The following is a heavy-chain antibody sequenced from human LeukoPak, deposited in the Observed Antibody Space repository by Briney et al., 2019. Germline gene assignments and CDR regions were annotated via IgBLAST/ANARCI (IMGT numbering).Heavy chain of an antibody. CDR3: ARLFPPYYYDSSGYYFDY. D-gene: IGHD3-22*01. Sequence: VESLKISCKGSGYSFTSYWIGWVRQMPGKGLEWMGIIYPGDSDTRYSPSFQGQVTISADKSISTAYLQWSSLKASDTAMYYCARLFPPYYYDSSGYYFDYWGQGTLVTVSS. CDR1: GYSFTSYW. V-gene: IGHV5-51*01. CDR2: IYPGDSDT. J-gene: IGHJ4*02.